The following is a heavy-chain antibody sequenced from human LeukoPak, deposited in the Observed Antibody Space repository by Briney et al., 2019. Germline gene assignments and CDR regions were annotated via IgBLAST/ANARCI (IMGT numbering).Heavy chain of an antibody. D-gene: IGHD3-10*01. CDR1: GGSISSGSYY. V-gene: IGHV4-61*02. CDR3: ARDSDYYGVLFDP. Sequence: SQTLSLTCTVSGGSISSGSYYWSWIRQPAGKGLEWIGRIYTSGSTNYNPSLKRRVTISVDTTKNQFSLKLSSVTAADTAVYYCARDSDYYGVLFDPWGQGTLVTVSS. CDR2: IYTSGST. J-gene: IGHJ5*02.